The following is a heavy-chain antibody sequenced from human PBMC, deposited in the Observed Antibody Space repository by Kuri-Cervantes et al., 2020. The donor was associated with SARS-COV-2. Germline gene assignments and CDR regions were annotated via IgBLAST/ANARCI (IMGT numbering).Heavy chain of an antibody. CDR1: GFVFSDSA. V-gene: IGHV3-7*01. CDR3: ARTRTAFPYSSGWAFDY. J-gene: IGHJ4*02. D-gene: IGHD6-19*01. Sequence: GESLKISCVASGFVFSDSAIHWVRQAPGKGLEWVANIKQDGSEKYYVDSVKGRFTISRDNAKNSLYLQMNSLRAEDTAVYYCARTRTAFPYSSGWAFDYWGQGTLVTVSS. CDR2: IKQDGSEK.